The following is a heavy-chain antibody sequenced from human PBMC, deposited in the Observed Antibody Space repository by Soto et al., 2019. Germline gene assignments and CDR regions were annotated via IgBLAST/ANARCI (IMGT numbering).Heavy chain of an antibody. CDR2: INRDGSST. D-gene: IGHD6-13*01. CDR3: AREADDRAAAGTVYMAV. Sequence: GGSLRLSCAASGFTFNSYWMHWVRQAPGKGLVWVSRINRDGSSTSYADSVKGRFTISRDNAKNTLYLQMNSLRAEDTAVYYCAREADDRAAAGTVYMAVWGKGTTVTVSS. J-gene: IGHJ6*03. V-gene: IGHV3-74*01. CDR1: GFTFNSYW.